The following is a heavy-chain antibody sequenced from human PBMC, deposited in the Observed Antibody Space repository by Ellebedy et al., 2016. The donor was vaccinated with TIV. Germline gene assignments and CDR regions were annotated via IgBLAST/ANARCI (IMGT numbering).Heavy chain of an antibody. D-gene: IGHD5/OR15-5a*01. CDR3: ARVKGLVSAMWSPQKWFDP. CDR2: AYYRSTWIY. CDR1: GDNVSNNGVT. Sequence: SQTLSLTCAISGDNVSNNGVTWNWIRQSPSRGLEWLGRAYYRSTWIYNYAVSVKGRITINPDTSNNQLSLHLNSVTATDTAVYYCARVKGLVSAMWSPQKWFDPWGQGTLVTVSA. J-gene: IGHJ5*02. V-gene: IGHV6-1*01.